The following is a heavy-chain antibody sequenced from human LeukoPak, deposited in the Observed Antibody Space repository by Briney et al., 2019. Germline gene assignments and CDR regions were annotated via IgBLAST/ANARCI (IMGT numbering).Heavy chain of an antibody. V-gene: IGHV3-23*01. J-gene: IGHJ4*02. CDR2: MSGSGGTT. D-gene: IGHD6-19*01. CDR1: GFTFSSYA. Sequence: GGSLRLSCAASGFTFSSYAMSWVRQAPGKGLEWVSGMSGSGGTTYYADSVKGPFTISRDNSKNTLYLQMNSLRAEDTAVYYCAKSPIPGIAVTGRYFDYWGQGTLVTVSS. CDR3: AKSPIPGIAVTGRYFDY.